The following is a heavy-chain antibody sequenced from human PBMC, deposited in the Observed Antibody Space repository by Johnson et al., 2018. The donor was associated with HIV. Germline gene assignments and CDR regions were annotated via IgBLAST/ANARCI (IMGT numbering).Heavy chain of an antibody. J-gene: IGHJ3*02. D-gene: IGHD1-26*01. CDR2: ISYDGNNK. CDR1: GFTFSSYA. Sequence: QVQLVESGGGVVQPGRSLRLSCAASGFTFSSYAMSWVRQAPGKGLEWVAVISYDGNNKYYADSVKGRFTISKDNSKNTLYLQMSSLRAEDTAVYYCAREGAPSASDFGSFDIWGQGTMVTVSS. V-gene: IGHV3-30*04. CDR3: AREGAPSASDFGSFDI.